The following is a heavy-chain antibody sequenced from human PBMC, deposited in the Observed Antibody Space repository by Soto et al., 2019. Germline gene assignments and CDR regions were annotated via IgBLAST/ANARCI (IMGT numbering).Heavy chain of an antibody. CDR1: GGTFSNYL. CDR2: IIPIFGTP. D-gene: IGHD6-13*01. CDR3: ARAHEVAAAGTPFVH. J-gene: IGHJ4*02. Sequence: QVQLVQSGAEVKKPGSSVKVSCKASGGTFSNYLISWVRQAPGQGLEWMGGIIPIFGTPLYAPNFHGRVTITADMTTNTVYMVLSRLSSAATATLFWARAHEVAAAGTPFVHWGQGTRVTVSS. V-gene: IGHV1-69*06.